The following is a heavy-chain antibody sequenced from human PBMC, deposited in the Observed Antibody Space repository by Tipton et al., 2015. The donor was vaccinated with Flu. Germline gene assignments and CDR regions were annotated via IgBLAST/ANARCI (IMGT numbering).Heavy chain of an antibody. CDR1: GYSFTSYW. CDR3: ARITPDSSGWYFGF. V-gene: IGHV5-51*01. J-gene: IGHJ4*02. CDR2: IYPDNSDT. Sequence: QLVQSGAEVKKPGESLEIPCQGSGYSFTSYWIAWVRQMPGKGLEWMWIIYPDNSDTRYSPSFQGQVTISADKSISTAFLQWSGLKASDPAIFYCARITPDSSGWYFGFWGQGTLVTVSS. D-gene: IGHD6-19*01.